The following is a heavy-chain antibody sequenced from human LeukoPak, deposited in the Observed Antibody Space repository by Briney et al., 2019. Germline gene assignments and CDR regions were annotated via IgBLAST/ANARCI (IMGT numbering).Heavy chain of an antibody. Sequence: AASVKVSCKASGGTFSSYAISWVRQAPGQGLEWMGGIIPIFGTANYAQKFQGRVTITTDESTSTAYMELSSLGSEDTAVYYCARDRGMATENSGFDYWGQGTLVTVSS. CDR1: GGTFSSYA. CDR3: ARDRGMATENSGFDY. D-gene: IGHD5-24*01. J-gene: IGHJ4*02. CDR2: IIPIFGTA. V-gene: IGHV1-69*05.